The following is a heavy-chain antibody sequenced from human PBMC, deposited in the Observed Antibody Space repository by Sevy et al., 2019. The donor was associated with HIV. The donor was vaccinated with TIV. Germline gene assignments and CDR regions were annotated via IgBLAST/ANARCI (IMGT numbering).Heavy chain of an antibody. J-gene: IGHJ6*03. CDR3: AREGMSRRGYMDV. CDR1: GYTFTGYY. Sequence: ASVKVSCKASGYTFTGYYMHWVGQAPGQGLEWMVWVNPNSGGTNYAQKFQGWVTMTRDTSISTGYMELCMLTSDDTLAFYWAREGMSRRGYMDVWGKGTRVTVSS. CDR2: VNPNSGGT. V-gene: IGHV1-2*04. D-gene: IGHD3-10*01.